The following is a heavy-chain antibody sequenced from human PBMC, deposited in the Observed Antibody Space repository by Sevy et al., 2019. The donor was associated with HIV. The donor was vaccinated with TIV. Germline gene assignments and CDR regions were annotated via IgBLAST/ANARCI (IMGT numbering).Heavy chain of an antibody. CDR1: GFSVNSNY. Sequence: GGSLRLSCAASGFSVNSNYMTWVRQAPGKGLDWVSIIYSDGSTKYADALKGRFTISRDNSKNTMYLQMNSLRVEDTAVYYCARGGTIFGLVRHYFDYWVQGTLVTVSS. J-gene: IGHJ4*02. CDR2: IYSDGST. D-gene: IGHD3-3*01. CDR3: ARGGTIFGLVRHYFDY. V-gene: IGHV3-66*01.